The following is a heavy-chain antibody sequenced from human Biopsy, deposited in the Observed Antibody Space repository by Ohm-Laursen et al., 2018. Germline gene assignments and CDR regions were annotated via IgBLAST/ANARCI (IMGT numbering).Heavy chain of an antibody. CDR1: GFTFSTYW. Sequence: SLRLSCSASGFTFSTYWMQWVRQAPGKGLVWVSRINSNGRSTAYADSVKGRFTISRDNAKNTLYPQLNSLRAEDTALYYCASYDEAGGYFAYWGQGALVTVSS. CDR2: INSNGRST. CDR3: ASYDEAGGYFAY. J-gene: IGHJ4*02. V-gene: IGHV3-74*03. D-gene: IGHD2-8*02.